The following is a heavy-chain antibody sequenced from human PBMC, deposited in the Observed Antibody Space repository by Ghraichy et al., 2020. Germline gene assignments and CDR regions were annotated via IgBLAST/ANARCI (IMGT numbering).Heavy chain of an antibody. Sequence: ASVKVSCKASGYTFTGYYMHWVRQAPGQGLEWMGWINPNSGGTNYAQKFQGWVTMTRDTSISTAYMELSRLRSDDTAVYYCARGSFEYQLPNFDYWGQGTLVTVSS. CDR3: ARGSFEYQLPNFDY. J-gene: IGHJ4*02. V-gene: IGHV1-2*04. CDR2: INPNSGGT. D-gene: IGHD2-2*01. CDR1: GYTFTGYY.